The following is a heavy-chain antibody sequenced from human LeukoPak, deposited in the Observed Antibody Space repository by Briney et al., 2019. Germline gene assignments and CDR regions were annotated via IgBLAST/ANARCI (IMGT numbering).Heavy chain of an antibody. D-gene: IGHD1-26*01. Sequence: SETLSLTCTVSGGSISSYYWSWIRQPPGKGLKWIGYIHYSGSTNYNPSLKSRVTISVDTSKNQFSLKLSSVTAADTAVYYCARALVGARPYYMDVWGKGTTVTISS. J-gene: IGHJ6*03. V-gene: IGHV4-59*01. CDR2: IHYSGST. CDR3: ARALVGARPYYMDV. CDR1: GGSISSYY.